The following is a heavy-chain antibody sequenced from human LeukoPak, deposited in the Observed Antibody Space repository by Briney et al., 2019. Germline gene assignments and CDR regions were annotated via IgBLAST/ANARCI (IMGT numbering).Heavy chain of an antibody. CDR3: GIQGGTVY. CDR1: GFTFSSYG. CDR2: IWYDGNYQ. Sequence: PGGSLRLPCAASGFTFSSYGMHWVRQAPGKGLEWVAVIWYDGNYQYYADSVKGRFTISRDNSKSTLYLEMNSLRAEDTAVYCCGIQGGTVYWGQGTLVTVSS. J-gene: IGHJ4*02. V-gene: IGHV3-33*01. D-gene: IGHD1-26*01.